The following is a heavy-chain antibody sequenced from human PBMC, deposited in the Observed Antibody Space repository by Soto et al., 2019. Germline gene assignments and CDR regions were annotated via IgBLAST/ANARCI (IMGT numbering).Heavy chain of an antibody. J-gene: IGHJ4*02. V-gene: IGHV1-2*02. CDR2: INPNSGGT. Sequence: QVQLVQSGAEVKKPGASVKVSCKASRYTFIAYHMHWVRQAPGQGLEWMGWINPNSGGTNYAQRFQGRVNENMHTAMSQAYLVLSGLKSDDTAGYYGARGNVRGSGDSLNYWGQGTLLTVTS. D-gene: IGHD6-25*01. CDR3: ARGNVRGSGDSLNY. CDR1: RYTFIAYH.